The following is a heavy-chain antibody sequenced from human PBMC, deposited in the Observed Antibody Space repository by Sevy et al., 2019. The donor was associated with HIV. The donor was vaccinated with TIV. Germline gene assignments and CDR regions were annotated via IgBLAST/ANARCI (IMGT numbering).Heavy chain of an antibody. CDR2: FDPEDGET. Sequence: ASVKVSCKVSGYTLSEFSMHWVRQAPGKGLEWMGGFDPEDGETIYAQKFQGRASMTEDTSTDTAYMELSSLISEDTAVYYCATPPTPRGGSFDYWDQGTLVTVSS. D-gene: IGHD6-25*01. CDR3: ATPPTPRGGSFDY. V-gene: IGHV1-24*01. J-gene: IGHJ4*02. CDR1: GYTLSEFS.